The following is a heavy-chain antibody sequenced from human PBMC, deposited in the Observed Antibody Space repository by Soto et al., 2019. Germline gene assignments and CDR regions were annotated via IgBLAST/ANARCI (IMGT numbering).Heavy chain of an antibody. CDR1: GYTFTNYE. Sequence: ASVKVSCKASGYTFTNYEINWVRQATGQGLEWMGWMNPGSGNTGYAHKFQGRVTMTRNISISAAYMELSRLGSDDTAIYYCARMASSGSLNWFDPWGQGTLVTVSS. CDR3: ARMASSGSLNWFDP. V-gene: IGHV1-8*01. J-gene: IGHJ5*02. D-gene: IGHD3-10*01. CDR2: MNPGSGNT.